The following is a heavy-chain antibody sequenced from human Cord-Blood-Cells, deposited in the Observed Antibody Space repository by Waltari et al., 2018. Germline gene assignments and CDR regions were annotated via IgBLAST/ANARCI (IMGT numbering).Heavy chain of an antibody. D-gene: IGHD6-6*01. Sequence: QVQLQESGPGLVKPSGTLSLTCAVSGGSIRSSNWWRWVRQPPGKGVEGIGEIYHSGSANYNPSLKSRVTISVDKSKNQFSLKLSSVTAADTAVYYCARDYYQEHSSSYGMDVWGQGTTVTVSS. CDR3: ARDYYQEHSSSYGMDV. CDR2: IYHSGSA. J-gene: IGHJ6*02. V-gene: IGHV4-4*02. CDR1: GGSIRSSNW.